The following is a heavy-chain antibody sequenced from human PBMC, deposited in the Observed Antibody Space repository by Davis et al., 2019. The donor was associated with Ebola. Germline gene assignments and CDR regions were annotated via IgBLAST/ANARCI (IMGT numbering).Heavy chain of an antibody. V-gene: IGHV3-7*03. CDR3: AGSWKWVEFYLEY. D-gene: IGHD1-26*01. Sequence: GESLKISCAASGFTFSRYWMSWVRQVPGKGLEWVANINEDGTEKNYVDSVKGRFTISRDNAKNLLYLQMNSLRADDTAVYYCAGSWKWVEFYLEYWGQGTLVTVSS. CDR1: GFTFSRYW. J-gene: IGHJ4*02. CDR2: INEDGTEK.